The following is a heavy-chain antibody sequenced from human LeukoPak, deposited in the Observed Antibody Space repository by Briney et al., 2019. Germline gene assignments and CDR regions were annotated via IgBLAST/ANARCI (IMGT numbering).Heavy chain of an antibody. CDR3: ARGTLAGYFLGF. D-gene: IGHD3-9*01. CDR1: GLTFNIYA. Sequence: GGSLRLSCAASGLTFNIYAMSWVRQAPGKGLEWVSAVSGSGGTTYYADSVKGRFTISRDNSRNTLYLQTNSLRAEDTAVYYCARGTLAGYFLGFWGQGTLVTVSS. V-gene: IGHV3-23*01. J-gene: IGHJ4*02. CDR2: VSGSGGTT.